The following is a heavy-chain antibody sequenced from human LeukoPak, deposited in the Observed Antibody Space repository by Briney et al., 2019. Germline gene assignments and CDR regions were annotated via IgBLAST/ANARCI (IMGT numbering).Heavy chain of an antibody. CDR1: GFTFRSYA. J-gene: IGHJ3*02. Sequence: GGSLSLSCAPSGFTFRSYAMSWVRQAPGKGVEWVSAISGSGGSTYYADSVKGRFTISRDNSKNTLYLQMNSLRAEDTAVYYCAKEVPAVAGSDAFDIWGQGTMVTVSS. CDR2: ISGSGGST. V-gene: IGHV3-23*01. D-gene: IGHD6-19*01. CDR3: AKEVPAVAGSDAFDI.